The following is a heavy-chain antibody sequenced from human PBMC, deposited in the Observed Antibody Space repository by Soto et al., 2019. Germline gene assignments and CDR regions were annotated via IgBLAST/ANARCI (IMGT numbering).Heavy chain of an antibody. CDR3: ASHLVMSGTRGFDN. CDR2: TRNSGGA. D-gene: IGHD6-13*01. Sequence: QVQLQESGPGLVKPSGTLSLTCAVSSGSIFSSNWWSWVRQPPGQGLEWIGETRNSGGANYNPPLPSRVTITVDRSKNHFFLELRSVPAADTAVYYCASHLVMSGTRGFDNWGLGALVTVSS. V-gene: IGHV4-4*02. CDR1: SGSIFSSNW. J-gene: IGHJ4*02.